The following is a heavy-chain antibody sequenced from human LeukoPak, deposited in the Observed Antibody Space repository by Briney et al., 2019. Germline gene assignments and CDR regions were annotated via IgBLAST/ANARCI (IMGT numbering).Heavy chain of an antibody. J-gene: IGHJ4*02. V-gene: IGHV3-23*01. CDR3: AKEGDIEYYYGSGNLDY. Sequence: GGSLRLSCAASGFIFRDYAMSWVRQAPGKGLEWVSAISGSGDNTYYADSVRGRFTISRDNSKNTLYLQMNSLRAEDTAVYYCAKEGDIEYYYGSGNLDYWGQGTLVTVSS. CDR2: ISGSGDNT. D-gene: IGHD3-10*01. CDR1: GFIFRDYA.